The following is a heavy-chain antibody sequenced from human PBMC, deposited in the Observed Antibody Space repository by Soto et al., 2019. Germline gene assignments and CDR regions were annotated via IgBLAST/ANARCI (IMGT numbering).Heavy chain of an antibody. Sequence: SETLSLTCAVYGGSLSGYYWSWIRQPPGKGLEWIGEINHSGDTSYNPPLKSRGTISINTSKNQFSLKLNSATAADTAVYYCARGPYCSPTSCFRAFDYWGKGTLVTAPQ. V-gene: IGHV4-34*01. J-gene: IGHJ4*02. CDR1: GGSLSGYY. CDR2: INHSGDT. CDR3: ARGPYCSPTSCFRAFDY. D-gene: IGHD2-2*01.